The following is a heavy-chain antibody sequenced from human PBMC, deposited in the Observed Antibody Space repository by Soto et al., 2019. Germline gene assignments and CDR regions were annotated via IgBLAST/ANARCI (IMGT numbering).Heavy chain of an antibody. D-gene: IGHD6-13*01. Sequence: QVQLQESGPGLVKPSETLSLTCTVTGDSVNSYYWSWMRQPPGKGLECMGYVYYSGSTNYNPSLKSRGTISVATFKNQISLRLKSVTAADTAVYYCASAETSGIPYFDYWGQGSLVTVSS. CDR3: ASAETSGIPYFDY. J-gene: IGHJ4*02. CDR2: VYYSGST. V-gene: IGHV4-59*02. CDR1: GDSVNSYY.